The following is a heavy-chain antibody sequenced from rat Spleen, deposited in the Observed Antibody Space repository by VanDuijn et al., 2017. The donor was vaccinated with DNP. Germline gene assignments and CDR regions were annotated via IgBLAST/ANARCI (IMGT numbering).Heavy chain of an antibody. V-gene: IGHV5-20*01. CDR1: GFTFSDYV. D-gene: IGHD1-11*01. CDR3: AKDKAYAPFAY. CDR2: ITYYGGST. J-gene: IGHJ3*01. Sequence: EVQLGGSGGGLGQPGRSMKLSCAASGFTFSDYVMAWVLQAPTTGLGWVASITYYGGSTYYRDSVKVRFTSTRDNAKSTLYLQMESLRSEDTATDYCAKDKAYAPFAYWGQGTLVTVSS.